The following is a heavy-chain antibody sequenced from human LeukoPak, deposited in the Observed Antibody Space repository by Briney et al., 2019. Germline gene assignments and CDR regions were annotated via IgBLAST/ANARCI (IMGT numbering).Heavy chain of an antibody. D-gene: IGHD3-10*01. V-gene: IGHV4-34*01. CDR1: GGSFSGYY. CDR3: ARLRSMVRGVIIGGFDY. CDR2: INHSGST. Sequence: PETLSLTCAVYGGSFSGYYWSWIRQPPGKGLEWIGEINHSGSTNYNPSLKSRVTISVDTSKNQFSLKLSSVTAADTAVYYCARLRSMVRGVIIGGFDYWGQGTLVTVSS. J-gene: IGHJ4*02.